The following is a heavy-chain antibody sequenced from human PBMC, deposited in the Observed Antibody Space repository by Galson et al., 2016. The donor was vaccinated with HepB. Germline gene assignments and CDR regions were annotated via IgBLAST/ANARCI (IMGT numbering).Heavy chain of an antibody. D-gene: IGHD4-17*01. CDR1: GLTLSRYG. V-gene: IGHV3-33*08. Sequence: SLRLSCAASGLTLSRYGMHWVRQAPGKGLEWVALIWHDGSNKYYADSVKGRFTISRDNSKNTVYLQMNSLGAEDTAVYYCARTSEDYGDFDAFDIWGQGTMVTVSS. CDR3: ARTSEDYGDFDAFDI. CDR2: IWHDGSNK. J-gene: IGHJ3*02.